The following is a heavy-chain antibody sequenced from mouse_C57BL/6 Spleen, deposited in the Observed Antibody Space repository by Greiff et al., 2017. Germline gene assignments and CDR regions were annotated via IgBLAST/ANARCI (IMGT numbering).Heavy chain of an antibody. CDR1: GYAFSSSW. D-gene: IGHD2-10*01. CDR2: IYPGDGDT. CDR3: ARRAYYGNYEGYFDV. V-gene: IGHV1-82*01. Sequence: QVQLKQSGPELVKPGASVKISCKASGYAFSSSWMNWVKPRPGKGLEWIGRIYPGDGDTNYNGKFKGKATLTADKSSSTAYMQLSSLTSEDSAVYFCARRAYYGNYEGYFDVWGTGTTVTVSS. J-gene: IGHJ1*03.